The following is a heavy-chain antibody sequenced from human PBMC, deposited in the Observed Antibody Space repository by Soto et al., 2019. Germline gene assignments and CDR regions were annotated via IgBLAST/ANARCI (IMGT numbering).Heavy chain of an antibody. CDR3: ARVDTMVRGTTVYHFKGLDV. CDR1: GYTFHTYG. V-gene: IGHV1-18*01. CDR2: ITDYNANT. D-gene: IGHD3-10*01. J-gene: IGHJ6*02. Sequence: QVQLVQSGAEVKKPGASVKVSCKASGYTFHTYGISWVRQAPGQGLEWMGWITDYNANTQYAQKFQGRVTMTTDTSTSTAYMDLRSLRSDDTAVYYCARVDTMVRGTTVYHFKGLDVWSQGTTVTVSS.